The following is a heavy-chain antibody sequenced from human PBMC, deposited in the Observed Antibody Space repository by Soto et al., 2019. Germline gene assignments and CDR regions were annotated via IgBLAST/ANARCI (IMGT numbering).Heavy chain of an antibody. D-gene: IGHD6-19*01. V-gene: IGHV1-69*12. CDR2: IIPIFGTV. CDR3: AKGAVAGTPTSYYYYGMDV. J-gene: IGHJ6*02. Sequence: QVQLLQSGAAVKKPGSSVRVSCEASGGTFRTYAISWVRQAPGQGLEWMGEIIPIFGTVNYAQKFQGRVTITADESTTKVYMDLRSLRSEDTAVYYCAKGAVAGTPTSYYYYGMDVWGQGTTVTVSS. CDR1: GGTFRTYA.